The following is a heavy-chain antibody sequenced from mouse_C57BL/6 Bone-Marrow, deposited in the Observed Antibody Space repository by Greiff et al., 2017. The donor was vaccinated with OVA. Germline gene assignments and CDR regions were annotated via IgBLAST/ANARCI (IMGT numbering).Heavy chain of an antibody. CDR2: IRSKSSTYAT. Sequence: EVQLVESGGGLVQPKGSLKLSCAASGFTFNTYAMHWVRQAPGKGLEWVARIRSKSSTYATYYADSLKDRFTIARDDSQSMLYLQMNNLKTEDTAMYYCVRGDYSNPWFAYWGQGTLVTVSA. D-gene: IGHD2-5*01. CDR1: GFTFNTYA. J-gene: IGHJ3*01. CDR3: VRGDYSNPWFAY. V-gene: IGHV10-3*01.